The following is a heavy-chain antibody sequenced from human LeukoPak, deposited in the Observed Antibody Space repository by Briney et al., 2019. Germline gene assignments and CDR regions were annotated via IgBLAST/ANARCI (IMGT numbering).Heavy chain of an antibody. D-gene: IGHD3-16*01. V-gene: IGHV3-21*01. CDR2: ISSSSSYI. CDR1: GFTFSRYC. Sequence: GGSLRLSCLASGFTFSRYCMNWVRQASGEGLEWVSSISSSSSYIDYADSVEGRFSISRDNAMSSLYLQMNSLRAEDTAVYYCARDRLRRIYGYWGQGTLVTVSS. CDR3: ARDRLRRIYGY. J-gene: IGHJ4*02.